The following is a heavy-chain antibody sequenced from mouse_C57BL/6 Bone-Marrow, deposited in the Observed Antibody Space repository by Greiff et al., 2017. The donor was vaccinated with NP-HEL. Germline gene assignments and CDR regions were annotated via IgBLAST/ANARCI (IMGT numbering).Heavy chain of an antibody. Sequence: QVQLQQSGAELVKPGASVKISCKASGYAFSSYWMNWVKQRPGKGLEWIGQIYPGDGDTNYNGKVKGKATLTADKSSSTAYMQLSSLTSEDSAVYFCARNYGSSLYYAMDYWGQGTSVTVSS. V-gene: IGHV1-80*01. D-gene: IGHD1-1*01. CDR2: IYPGDGDT. J-gene: IGHJ4*01. CDR3: ARNYGSSLYYAMDY. CDR1: GYAFSSYW.